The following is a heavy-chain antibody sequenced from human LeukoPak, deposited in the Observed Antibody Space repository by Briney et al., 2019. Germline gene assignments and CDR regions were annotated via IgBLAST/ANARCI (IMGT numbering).Heavy chain of an antibody. D-gene: IGHD3-22*01. CDR1: GFTFSSYA. CDR3: AKSIGSGSYYGGDY. V-gene: IGHV3-23*01. Sequence: PGGSLRLSCAASGFTFSSYAMSWVRQAPGKGLEWVSVISGSGGSTYCADSVKGRFTISRDNSKNTLYLQMNSLRAEDTAVYYCAKSIGSGSYYGGDYWGQGTLVTVSS. J-gene: IGHJ4*02. CDR2: ISGSGGST.